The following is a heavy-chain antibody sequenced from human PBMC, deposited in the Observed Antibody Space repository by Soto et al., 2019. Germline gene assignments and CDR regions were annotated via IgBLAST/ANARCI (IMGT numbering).Heavy chain of an antibody. Sequence: GGSLRLSCAASGFTFSSFAMRWVRQAPGKGLEWVSGITGGGDSKYYADSVKGRFTISRDNSKNTLYLQMNSLRAEDTAVYYCAKGPYFDYWGQGTLVTVSS. CDR1: GFTFSSFA. V-gene: IGHV3-23*01. J-gene: IGHJ4*02. CDR3: AKGPYFDY. CDR2: ITGGGDSK.